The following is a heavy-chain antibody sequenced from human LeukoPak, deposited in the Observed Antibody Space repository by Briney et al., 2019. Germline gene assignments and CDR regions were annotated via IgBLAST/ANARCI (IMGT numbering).Heavy chain of an antibody. D-gene: IGHD6-19*01. Sequence: PSETLSLTCTVSRGSISGYYWSWIRQPPGKGLEWIGYIYYSGSTNYNPSLKSRVTISVDTSKNQFSLKLSSVIAADTAMYYCARHWMTVAPYWYFDLWGRGTLVTVSS. V-gene: IGHV4-59*08. CDR2: IYYSGST. CDR1: RGSISGYY. CDR3: ARHWMTVAPYWYFDL. J-gene: IGHJ2*01.